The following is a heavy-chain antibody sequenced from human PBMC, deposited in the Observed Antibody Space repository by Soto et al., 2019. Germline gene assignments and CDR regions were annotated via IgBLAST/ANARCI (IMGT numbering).Heavy chain of an antibody. CDR1: GFSFSDYA. D-gene: IGHD5-12*01. Sequence: LRLSCAASGFSFSDYAMTWVRQAPGKGLEWVSTIIDNGGSTYYADSVKGRFTISRDNSKKTLYLQMSSLRSEDTAVYYCAREGYVVSWNWFDPWGQGTLVTVSS. CDR3: AREGYVVSWNWFDP. J-gene: IGHJ5*02. CDR2: IIDNGGST. V-gene: IGHV3-23*01.